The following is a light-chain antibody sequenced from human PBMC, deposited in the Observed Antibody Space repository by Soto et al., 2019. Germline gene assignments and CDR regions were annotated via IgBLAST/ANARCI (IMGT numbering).Light chain of an antibody. V-gene: IGKV1-33*01. CDR2: DVS. CDR3: QQYDSRPNT. CDR1: QDITLY. J-gene: IGKJ2*01. Sequence: DIQMTQSPSSMSTSVAERVTITCQASQDITLYLNWYQHKAGKAPNLLIHDVSTLETGVPARFSGRGSGTIFTLTIINLQPEDVATYYCQQYDSRPNTFGQGTKVAIK.